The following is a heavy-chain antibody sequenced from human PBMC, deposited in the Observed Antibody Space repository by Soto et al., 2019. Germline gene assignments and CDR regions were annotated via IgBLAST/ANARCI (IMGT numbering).Heavy chain of an antibody. J-gene: IGHJ5*02. CDR1: GYSLTSYW. CDR3: ARQPGNYDFWSATYYPGGCDP. Sequence: GESLKISCQGSGYSLTSYWIGWVRQLPGNSLEWMGVIYPGDSVTRYLPSFPGQITNSAYNSIITAFLQCSCLKASDGDMYYYARQPGNYDFWSATYYPGGCDPGGQGTLVTVSS. CDR2: IYPGDSVT. V-gene: IGHV5-51*01. D-gene: IGHD3-3*01.